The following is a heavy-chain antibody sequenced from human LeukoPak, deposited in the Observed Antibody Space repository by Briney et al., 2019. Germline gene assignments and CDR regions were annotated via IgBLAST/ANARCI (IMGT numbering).Heavy chain of an antibody. CDR2: ISGGSDTI. J-gene: IGHJ6*02. Sequence: GGSLRLSCAASGFIFSDYYVSWIRQAPGKGLEWVSYISGGSDTIYYADSVKGRFTISRDNAKNSLYLQMNSLRAEDTAEYYCARAGYYTGNYYDHYYYYVMDVWAQGTTVTVSS. V-gene: IGHV3-11*01. CDR3: ARAGYYTGNYYDHYYYYVMDV. CDR1: GFIFSDYY. D-gene: IGHD3-10*01.